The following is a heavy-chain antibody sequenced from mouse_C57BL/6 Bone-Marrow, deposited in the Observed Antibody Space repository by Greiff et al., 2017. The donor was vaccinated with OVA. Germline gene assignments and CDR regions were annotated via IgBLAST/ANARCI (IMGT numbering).Heavy chain of an antibody. CDR1: GYTFTSYG. Sequence: QVQLQQSGAELARPGASVKLSCKASGYTFTSYGISWVKQRTGQGLEWIGEIYPRSGNTYYNEKFKGKATLTADKSSSTAYMELRSLTSEDSAVYFCARSFYYGSRNYYAMDYWGQGTSVTVSS. CDR3: ARSFYYGSRNYYAMDY. J-gene: IGHJ4*01. CDR2: IYPRSGNT. D-gene: IGHD1-1*01. V-gene: IGHV1-81*01.